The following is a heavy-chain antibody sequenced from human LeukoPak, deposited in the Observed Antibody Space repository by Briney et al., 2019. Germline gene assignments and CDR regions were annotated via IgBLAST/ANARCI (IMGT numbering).Heavy chain of an antibody. CDR3: ARDPGYCFNGVCPDDAFDI. J-gene: IGHJ3*02. CDR1: GFTFSSYG. CDR2: IWYDGSNK. V-gene: IGHV3-33*01. Sequence: GGSLRLSCAASGFTFSSYGMHGVRQAPGKGLEWVALIWYDGSNKYYADSVKGRFTISRNNSKNTQYLQMNSLRAEDTAVYYCARDPGYCFNGVCPDDAFDIWGQGTMVTVSS. D-gene: IGHD2-8*01.